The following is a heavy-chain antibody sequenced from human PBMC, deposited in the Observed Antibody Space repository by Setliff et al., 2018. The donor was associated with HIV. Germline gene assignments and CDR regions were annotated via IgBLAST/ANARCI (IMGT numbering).Heavy chain of an antibody. V-gene: IGHV4-61*01. CDR3: ARDAGGSVGNYYFDY. D-gene: IGHD2-15*01. Sequence: PSETLSLTCTVSGGSISSGSYYWGWIRQPPGKGLEWIGYIYYSGSTNYNPSLKNRVTISIDTSKKQFSLNLSSVTAADTAVYYCARDAGGSVGNYYFDYWGQGTLVTVSS. J-gene: IGHJ4*02. CDR1: GGSISSGSYY. CDR2: IYYSGST.